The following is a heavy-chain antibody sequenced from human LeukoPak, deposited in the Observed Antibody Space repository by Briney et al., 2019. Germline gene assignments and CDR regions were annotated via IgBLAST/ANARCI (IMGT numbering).Heavy chain of an antibody. D-gene: IGHD2-15*01. CDR3: ARSGYCSGGSCYPFYY. Sequence: ASVKVSCKASGGTFSSYAISWVRQAPGQGLEWMGGISAYNGNTNNAQKLQGRVTMTTDTSTSTAYMELSSLRSEDTAVYYCARSGYCSGGSCYPFYYWGQGTLVTVSS. CDR2: ISAYNGNT. J-gene: IGHJ4*02. CDR1: GGTFSSYA. V-gene: IGHV1-18*01.